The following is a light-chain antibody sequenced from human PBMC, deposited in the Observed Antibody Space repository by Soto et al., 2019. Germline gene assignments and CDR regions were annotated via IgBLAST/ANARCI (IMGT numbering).Light chain of an antibody. J-gene: IGKJ4*01. V-gene: IGKV1-9*01. CDR2: PAA. CDR3: QELNSYPFA. Sequence: DTQLTQSPSFLSASVGDRGTITCRASQGISSYLAWYQQKPGKAPKLLIYPAATLQSGVPSRFSGSGSGTEFTLTIGSLQPEDFATYYCQELNSYPFAFGGGTKVDI. CDR1: QGISSY.